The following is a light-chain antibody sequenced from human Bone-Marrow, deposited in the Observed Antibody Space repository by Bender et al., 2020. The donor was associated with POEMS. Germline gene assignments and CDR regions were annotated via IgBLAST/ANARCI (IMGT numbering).Light chain of an antibody. Sequence: SYELPQPPSVSVSPGQTASITCSGEKLADQYVSWYQQRPGQSPVLVIAQDSQRPSGIPERFSGSNSGNTATLTISGSQAMDEADYYCQTWDDSVHVFGTGTKVTVL. CDR2: QDS. CDR3: QTWDDSVHV. J-gene: IGLJ1*01. V-gene: IGLV3-1*01. CDR1: KLADQY.